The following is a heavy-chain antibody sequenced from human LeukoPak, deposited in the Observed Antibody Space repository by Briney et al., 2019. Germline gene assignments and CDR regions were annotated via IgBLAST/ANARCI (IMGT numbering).Heavy chain of an antibody. D-gene: IGHD3-3*01. J-gene: IGHJ4*02. CDR3: ARPHYDFWSGTYYFDY. CDR2: ICPGDSHT. Sequence: GESLKISCKASGYSFTNYCIGWVRQMPGKGLECMGIICPGDSHTRYSPSFQGQVTISADKSISTAYLQWGSLKASDTAVYYCARPHYDFWSGTYYFDYWGQGTLVTVSS. V-gene: IGHV5-51*01. CDR1: GYSFTNYC.